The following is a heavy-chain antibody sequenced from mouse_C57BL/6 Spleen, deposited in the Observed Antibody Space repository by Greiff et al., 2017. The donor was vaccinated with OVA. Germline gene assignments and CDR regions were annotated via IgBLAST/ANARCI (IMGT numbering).Heavy chain of an antibody. CDR3: AREGLRRYFDV. J-gene: IGHJ1*03. V-gene: IGHV1-69*01. D-gene: IGHD2-4*01. CDR2: IDPSDSYT. CDR1: GYTFTSYW. Sequence: QVQLQQPGAELVMPGASVKLSCKASGYTFTSYWMHWVKQRPGQGLEWIGEIDPSDSYTNSNQKFKGKSTLTVDKSSSTAYMQLSSLTSEDSAVYYCAREGLRRYFDVWGTGTTVTVSS.